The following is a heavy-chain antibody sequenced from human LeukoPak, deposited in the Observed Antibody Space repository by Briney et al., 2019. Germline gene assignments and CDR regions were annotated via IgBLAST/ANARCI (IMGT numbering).Heavy chain of an antibody. CDR1: GGSISSGGYY. V-gene: IGHV4-31*03. CDR2: IYYSGST. CDR3: ARVSVWEYYFDY. D-gene: IGHD1-26*01. J-gene: IGHJ4*02. Sequence: SETLSLTCTVSGGSISSGGYYWSWIRQHAGKGLEWIGYIYYSGSTYYNPSLKSRVTISVDTSKNQFSLKLSSVTAADTAVYYCARVSVWEYYFDYWGQGTLVTVSS.